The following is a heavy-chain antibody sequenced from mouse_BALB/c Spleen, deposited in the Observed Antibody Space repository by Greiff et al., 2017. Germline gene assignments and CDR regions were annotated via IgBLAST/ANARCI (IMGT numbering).Heavy chain of an antibody. V-gene: IGHV5-12-2*01. J-gene: IGHJ3*01. CDR3: ARGSGGFAY. CDR2: ISNGGGST. Sequence: EVKLMESGGGLVQPGGSLKLSCAASGFTFSSYTMSWVRQTPEKRLEWVAYISNGGGSTYYPDTVKGRFTISRDNAKNTLYLQMSSLKSEDTAMYYCARGSGGFAYWGQGTLVTVSA. CDR1: GFTFSSYT.